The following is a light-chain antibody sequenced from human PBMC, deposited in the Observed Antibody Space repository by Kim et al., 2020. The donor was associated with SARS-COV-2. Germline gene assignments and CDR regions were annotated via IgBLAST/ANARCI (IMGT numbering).Light chain of an antibody. CDR2: DAS. Sequence: EIVLTQSPDTLSLSPGDRATLSCRASQSVISSYLAWYQQKPGQAPRLLIYDASSRATGIPDRFSGSGSGTDFTLTISSLEPEDFAVYYCQQDVGSTSGTFGQGTKLEI. CDR1: QSVISSY. J-gene: IGKJ2*02. CDR3: QQDVGSTSGT. V-gene: IGKV3-20*01.